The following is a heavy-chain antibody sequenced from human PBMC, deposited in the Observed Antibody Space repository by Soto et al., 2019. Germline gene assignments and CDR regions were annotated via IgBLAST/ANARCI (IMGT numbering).Heavy chain of an antibody. CDR2: ISSTTNYI. Sequence: GGSLRLSCAASGFTFTRYSMNWVRQAPGKGLEWVSSISSTTNYIYYGDSMKGRFTISRDNAKNSLYLEMNSLRSDDTAVYYCARDRWEWLRFGFPLLGYYYYGMDVWGQGTTVTV. D-gene: IGHD5-12*01. CDR3: ARDRWEWLRFGFPLLGYYYYGMDV. CDR1: GFTFTRYS. V-gene: IGHV3-21*04. J-gene: IGHJ6*02.